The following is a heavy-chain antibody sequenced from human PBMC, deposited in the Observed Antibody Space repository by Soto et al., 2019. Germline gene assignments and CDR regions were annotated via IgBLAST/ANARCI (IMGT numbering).Heavy chain of an antibody. D-gene: IGHD3-10*01. J-gene: IGHJ4*02. V-gene: IGHV3-23*01. CDR2: FRSGGDDDTT. CDR1: GFTFSSYS. Sequence: GGSLRLSCAASGFTFSSYSMSWVRQAPGKGLEWVSGFRSGGDDDTTYYADSVRGRFTISRDSSKNTLLLQMNSLRAEDTAIYYCAKKVNSGSGSQFFDYWGQGTLVTVSS. CDR3: AKKVNSGSGSQFFDY.